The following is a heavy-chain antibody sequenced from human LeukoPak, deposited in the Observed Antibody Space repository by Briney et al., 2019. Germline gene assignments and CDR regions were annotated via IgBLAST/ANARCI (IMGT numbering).Heavy chain of an antibody. Sequence: SVKVSCKASGGTFSSYAISWVRQAPGQGLEWMGRIIPILGTANYAQKFQGRVTITADKSTSTAYMELSSLRSEDTAVYYCARDTPGAMATDYWGQGTLVTVSS. D-gene: IGHD4/OR15-4a*01. CDR3: ARDTPGAMATDY. J-gene: IGHJ4*02. CDR2: IIPILGTA. CDR1: GGTFSSYA. V-gene: IGHV1-69*04.